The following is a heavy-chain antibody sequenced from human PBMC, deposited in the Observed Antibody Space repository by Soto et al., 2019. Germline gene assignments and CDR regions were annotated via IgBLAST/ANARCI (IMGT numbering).Heavy chain of an antibody. CDR1: GYTFTGYY. V-gene: IGHV1-2*04. Sequence: ASVKVSCKASGYTFTGYYMHWVRQAPGQGLEWMGWINPNSGGTNYAQKFQGWVTMTRDTSISTAYMELSRLRSDDTAVYYCAREGYYYGSGSYPSGEPAGGWFDPWGRGTLVTVSS. CDR2: INPNSGGT. D-gene: IGHD3-10*01. J-gene: IGHJ5*02. CDR3: AREGYYYGSGSYPSGEPAGGWFDP.